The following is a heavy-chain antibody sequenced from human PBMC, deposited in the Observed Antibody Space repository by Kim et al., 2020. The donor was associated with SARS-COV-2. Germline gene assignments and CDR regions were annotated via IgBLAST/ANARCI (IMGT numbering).Heavy chain of an antibody. J-gene: IGHJ4*02. V-gene: IGHV4-59*01. Sequence: SETLSLTCTVSGGSISSYYWSWIRQPPGKGLEWIGYIYYSGSTNYNPSLKSRVTISVDTSKNQFSLKLSSVTAADTAVYYCAREHDYGDYVRPSRRYFDYWGQGTLVTVSS. CDR3: AREHDYGDYVRPSRRYFDY. D-gene: IGHD4-17*01. CDR2: IYYSGST. CDR1: GGSISSYY.